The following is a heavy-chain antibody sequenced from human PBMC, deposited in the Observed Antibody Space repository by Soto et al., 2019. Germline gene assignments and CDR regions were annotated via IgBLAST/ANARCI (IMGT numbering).Heavy chain of an antibody. D-gene: IGHD4-17*01. Sequence: QVQLVESGGGVVQPGRSLRLSCAASGFTFSSYGMHWVRQAPGKGLEWVAVIWYDGSNKYYADSVKGRFTISRDNSKNTLYLQMNSLRAEDMAVYYCARGGYGDEGCFDYWGQGTLVTVSS. CDR3: ARGGYGDEGCFDY. V-gene: IGHV3-33*01. CDR1: GFTFSSYG. CDR2: IWYDGSNK. J-gene: IGHJ4*02.